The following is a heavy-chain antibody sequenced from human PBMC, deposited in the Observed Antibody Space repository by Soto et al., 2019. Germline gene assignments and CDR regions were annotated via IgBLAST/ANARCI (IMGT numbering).Heavy chain of an antibody. D-gene: IGHD2-15*01. CDR2: INPNSGGT. V-gene: IGHV1-2*04. Sequence: GASVKVSCKASGYTFTGYYMHWVRQAPGQGLEWMGWINPNSGGTNYAQKFQGWVTMTRDTSISTAYMELSRLRSDDTAVYYCARDPVSCSGGSCYSWGPPDYWGQGTLVTVS. CDR1: GYTFTGYY. J-gene: IGHJ4*02. CDR3: ARDPVSCSGGSCYSWGPPDY.